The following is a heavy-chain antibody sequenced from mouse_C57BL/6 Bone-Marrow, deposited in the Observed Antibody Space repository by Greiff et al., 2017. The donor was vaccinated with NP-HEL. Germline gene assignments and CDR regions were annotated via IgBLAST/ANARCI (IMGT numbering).Heavy chain of an antibody. Sequence: VQLQQPGAELVKPGASVKMSCKASGYTFTSYWITWVKQRPGQGLEWIGDIYPGSGSTNYNEKFKSKATMTVDTSSSTAYKQLSSLTSEDSAVYYCARGDYGSSWGFAYWGQGTLVTVSA. CDR2: IYPGSGST. J-gene: IGHJ3*01. V-gene: IGHV1-55*01. D-gene: IGHD1-1*01. CDR1: GYTFTSYW. CDR3: ARGDYGSSWGFAY.